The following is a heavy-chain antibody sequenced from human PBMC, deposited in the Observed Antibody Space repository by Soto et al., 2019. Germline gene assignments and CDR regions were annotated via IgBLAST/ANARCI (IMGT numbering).Heavy chain of an antibody. Sequence: GGSLRLSCAASGFSLSGYSMHWVRQAPGKGLDWVAVIQHDASTIYYADSVKGRFTISRDNSKNTLYLQMNDLTAEDTALYYCVKVGWGFSFGNGLDDWGQGTTVTVSS. V-gene: IGHV3-30-3*01. J-gene: IGHJ6*02. CDR3: VKVGWGFSFGNGLDD. CDR1: GFSLSGYS. CDR2: IQHDASTI. D-gene: IGHD5-18*01.